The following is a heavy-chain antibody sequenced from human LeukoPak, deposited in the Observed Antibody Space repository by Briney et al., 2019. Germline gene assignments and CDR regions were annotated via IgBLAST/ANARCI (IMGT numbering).Heavy chain of an antibody. V-gene: IGHV3-21*04. Sequence: GGSLRLSCTASEFTFSVYTMNWVRQAPGKGLEWVSSISPSSSSIYYADSVRGRFTVSRDNAKKSLSLQMNSLRAEDTAVYYCAKGTLNLPVGATVNFDYWGQGTLVTVSS. CDR2: ISPSSSSI. CDR1: EFTFSVYT. D-gene: IGHD1-26*01. CDR3: AKGTLNLPVGATVNFDY. J-gene: IGHJ4*02.